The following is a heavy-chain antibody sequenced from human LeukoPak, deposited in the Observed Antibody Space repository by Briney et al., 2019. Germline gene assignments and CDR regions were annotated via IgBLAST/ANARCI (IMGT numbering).Heavy chain of an antibody. V-gene: IGHV1-46*01. CDR3: AREVAVAGSAIEEIDY. J-gene: IGHJ4*02. Sequence: ASVKVSCKASGYTFTSYYMHWVRQAPGQGLEWMGIINPSGGSTSYAQKFQGRVTTTRDTSTSTVYMELSSLRSEDTAVYYCAREVAVAGSAIEEIDYWGQGTLVTVSS. CDR1: GYTFTSYY. CDR2: INPSGGST. D-gene: IGHD6-19*01.